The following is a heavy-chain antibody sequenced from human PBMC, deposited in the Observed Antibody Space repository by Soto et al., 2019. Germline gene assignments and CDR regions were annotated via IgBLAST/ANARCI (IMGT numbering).Heavy chain of an antibody. CDR3: ARGGYSYGKFDY. D-gene: IGHD5-18*01. CDR1: GGSFSGYY. CDR2: INHSGST. J-gene: IGHJ4*02. Sequence: QVQLQQWGAGLLKPSETLSLTCAVYGGSFSGYYWSCIRQPPGKGLEWIREINHSGSTNYNQSLKSSVTISVDTSKNKFSLKLSSVTAADTAVYYCARGGYSYGKFDYLGQGTLVTVSS. V-gene: IGHV4-34*01.